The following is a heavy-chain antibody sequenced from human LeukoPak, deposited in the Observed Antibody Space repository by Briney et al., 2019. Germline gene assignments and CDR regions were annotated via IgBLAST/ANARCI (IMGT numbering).Heavy chain of an antibody. J-gene: IGHJ4*02. Sequence: ASVKVSCKASGYTFNSYGFSWVRQAPGQGLEWMGWISAYNGNRNYAQKLQGRVTMTTDTSTGTAYMELRSLRSDDTAVYYCVRSDGSGYYPRTLDYWGQGTLVTVSS. CDR3: VRSDGSGYYPRTLDY. D-gene: IGHD3-22*01. V-gene: IGHV1-18*01. CDR2: ISAYNGNR. CDR1: GYTFNSYG.